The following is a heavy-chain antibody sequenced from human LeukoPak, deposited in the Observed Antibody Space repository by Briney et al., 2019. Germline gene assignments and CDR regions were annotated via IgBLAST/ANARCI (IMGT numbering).Heavy chain of an antibody. D-gene: IGHD2-8*02. CDR2: ISVSGGST. CDR1: GFTISSYA. V-gene: IGHV3-23*01. Sequence: PGGSLRLSCAASGFTISSYAMSWVRQAPGKGLEWVSAISVSGGSTYYADSVKGRFTISRDNSKNTLYLQMNSLRAEDTAVYYCAKDRTGSGTPYYYYGMDVWGQGTTVTVSS. J-gene: IGHJ6*02. CDR3: AKDRTGSGTPYYYYGMDV.